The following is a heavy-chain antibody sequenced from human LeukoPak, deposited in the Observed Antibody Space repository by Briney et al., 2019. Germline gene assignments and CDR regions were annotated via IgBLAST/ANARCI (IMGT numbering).Heavy chain of an antibody. V-gene: IGHV4-59*08. J-gene: IGHJ5*02. D-gene: IGHD1-26*01. CDR1: GGSISTYY. CDR2: IYNSGST. Sequence: KPSETLSLTCTIPGGSISTYYWSWIRQPPGKGLEWIAYIYNSGSTNYNPSLKSRVTISVDTPKNQVSLRLSSVPAADTAVYYCARHAIYSGDYSFWFDPWGLGTLVIVSS. CDR3: ARHAIYSGDYSFWFDP.